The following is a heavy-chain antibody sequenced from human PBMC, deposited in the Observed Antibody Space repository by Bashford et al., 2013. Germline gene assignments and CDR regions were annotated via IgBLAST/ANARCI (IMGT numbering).Heavy chain of an antibody. V-gene: IGHV4-34*01. CDR2: INHSGST. CDR3: ARVKTSIAARRYFDY. Sequence: SSETLSLTCAVYGGSFSGYYWSWIRQPPGKGLEWIGEINHSGSTNYNPSLKSRVTISVDTSKNQFSLKLSSVTAADTAVYYCARVKTSIAARRYFDYWGQGTLVTVSS. D-gene: IGHD6-6*01. J-gene: IGHJ4*02. CDR1: GGSFSGYY.